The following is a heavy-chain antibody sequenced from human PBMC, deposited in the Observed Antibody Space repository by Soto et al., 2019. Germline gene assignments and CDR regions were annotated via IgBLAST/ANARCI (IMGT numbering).Heavy chain of an antibody. CDR1: GGSISGDH. J-gene: IGHJ3*02. D-gene: IGHD3-22*01. Sequence: PSLTCPVSGGSISGDHWNWIRQPPGKGLEWIAYVSSSGSTKYNPSLKSRVTISIDTTKNQFSLRLSSVTAADTAVYYCASGFYDSRGYSEAFDIWGQGTKVTVSS. CDR2: VSSSGST. CDR3: ASGFYDSRGYSEAFDI. V-gene: IGHV4-59*01.